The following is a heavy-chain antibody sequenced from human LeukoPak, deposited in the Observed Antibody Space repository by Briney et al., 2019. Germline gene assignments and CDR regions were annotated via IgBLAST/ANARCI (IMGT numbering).Heavy chain of an antibody. CDR2: IRQDGGLK. CDR1: GFAFSSYW. J-gene: IGHJ4*02. Sequence: GGSLRLSCTASGFAFSSYWMSWVRQAPGKGLEWVANIRQDGGLKHYVDSVKGRFTISRDNAENSLYLQMNSLRAEDTAVYYCAREIVGAIKSYFDYWGQGTLVTASS. D-gene: IGHD1-26*01. CDR3: AREIVGAIKSYFDY. V-gene: IGHV3-7*01.